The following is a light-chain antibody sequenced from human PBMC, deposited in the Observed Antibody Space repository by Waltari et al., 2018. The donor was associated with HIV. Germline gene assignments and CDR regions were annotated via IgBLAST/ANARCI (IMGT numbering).Light chain of an antibody. V-gene: IGLV4-69*01. CDR1: SGPSSYA. CDR3: QTWATGIQV. CDR2: VNSDGSH. Sequence: QLVLTQSPPASASLGASVKPPCTLSSGPSSYAIAWHQKQAEKGPRYWMKVNSDGSHNKGDGIPDRFSGSSSGAERYLTISSLQSEDEADYYCQTWATGIQVFGGGTKLTVL. J-gene: IGLJ3*02.